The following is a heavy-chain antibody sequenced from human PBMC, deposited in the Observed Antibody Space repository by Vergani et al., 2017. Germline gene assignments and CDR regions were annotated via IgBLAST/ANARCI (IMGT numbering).Heavy chain of an antibody. J-gene: IGHJ4*02. V-gene: IGHV3-23*01. CDR3: SKNNRGYSRYSSSSVDY. CDR2: ISGSGGST. D-gene: IGHD6-6*01. CDR1: GFTFSSYA. Sequence: EVQLLESGGGLVQPGGSLRLSCAASGFTFSSYAMSWVRQAPGKGLEWVSAISGSGGSTYYADSVKGRFTITRDNSKNTLYLQMNSMRAEDTAVYYLSKNNRGYSRYSSSSVDYWGQGTLVTVSS.